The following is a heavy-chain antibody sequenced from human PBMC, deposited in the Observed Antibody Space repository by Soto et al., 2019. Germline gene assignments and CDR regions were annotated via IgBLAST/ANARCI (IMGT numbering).Heavy chain of an antibody. CDR3: AHSICRLLHFDY. D-gene: IGHD2-15*01. V-gene: IGHV2-5*02. Sequence: QITLKESGPTLVKPTQPLTLTCTFSGLSLSTSGAGLGWFLQPPGKALEWLALIYWDDDKRYSPVLNISLTITKDTPKNKVVLTMTTMDPVDTATYYCAHSICRLLHFDYWGQGTLVTVSS. CDR2: IYWDDDK. J-gene: IGHJ4*02. CDR1: GLSLSTSGAG.